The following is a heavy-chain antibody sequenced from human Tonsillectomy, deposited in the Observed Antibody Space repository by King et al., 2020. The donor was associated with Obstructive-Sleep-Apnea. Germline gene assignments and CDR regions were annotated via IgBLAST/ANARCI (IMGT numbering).Heavy chain of an antibody. CDR1: GYTFTNYD. V-gene: IGHV1-8*01. J-gene: IGHJ4*02. CDR3: ASGYVRQQLVLNY. D-gene: IGHD6-13*01. CDR2: MNPNSGNR. Sequence: VQLVESGAEVKKPGASVKVSCKASGYTFTNYDINWVRQATGQGLEWMGWMNPNSGNRGYAQKFQGRVTMTRNTSINTAYMELSSLRSEDTAVYYCASGYVRQQLVLNYWGQGTLVTVSS.